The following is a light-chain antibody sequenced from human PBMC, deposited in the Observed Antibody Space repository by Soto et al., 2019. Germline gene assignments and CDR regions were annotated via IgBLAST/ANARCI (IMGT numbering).Light chain of an antibody. Sequence: ESVLTQSPGTLSLSPGERATLSCRASQSITTNLAWYQQKPGQAPRLLISGSSTRATGIPVRFSGSGSGTEFTLTISSLQSEDFALYYCQQYNNWPRTFGQGTKVDI. V-gene: IGKV3-15*01. J-gene: IGKJ1*01. CDR1: QSITTN. CDR2: GSS. CDR3: QQYNNWPRT.